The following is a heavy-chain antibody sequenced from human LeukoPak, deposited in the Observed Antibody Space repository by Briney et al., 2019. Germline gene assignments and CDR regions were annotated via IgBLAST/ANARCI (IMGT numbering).Heavy chain of an antibody. J-gene: IGHJ4*02. Sequence: GGSLRLSCVASGFTFNTYGMAWVRQAPGKGLEWVAGISSDGGNKDYADSVKGRFTISRDNSKNTLYLQMNSLRSEDTAVYYCAKAAYCTSTSCHFSGYAQRPLDSWGQGTLVTVSS. D-gene: IGHD2-2*01. CDR2: ISSDGGNK. CDR1: GFTFNTYG. CDR3: AKAAYCTSTSCHFSGYAQRPLDS. V-gene: IGHV3-30*18.